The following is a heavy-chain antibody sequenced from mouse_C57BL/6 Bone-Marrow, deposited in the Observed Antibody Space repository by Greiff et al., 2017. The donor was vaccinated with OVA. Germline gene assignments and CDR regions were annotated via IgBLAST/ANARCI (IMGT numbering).Heavy chain of an antibody. Sequence: EVKLVESGGGLVQPGGSLKLSCAASGFTFSDYYMYWFRQTPEKRLEWVAYISNGGGSTYYPDTVKGRFTISRDNAKNTLYLQMSRLKSEDTAMYYCARQHYGSSHWYFDVWGTGTTVTVSS. CDR3: ARQHYGSSHWYFDV. CDR1: GFTFSDYY. J-gene: IGHJ1*03. V-gene: IGHV5-12*01. CDR2: ISNGGGST. D-gene: IGHD1-1*01.